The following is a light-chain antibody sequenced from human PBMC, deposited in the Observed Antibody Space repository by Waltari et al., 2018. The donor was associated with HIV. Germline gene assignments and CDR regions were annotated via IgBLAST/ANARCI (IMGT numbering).Light chain of an antibody. Sequence: DIQLTQSPSFMSASVGDRVTITCRASQGISSHLAWYQHKPGKAPKLLIYIASTLQSGVPSRFSGSGSGTEFTLTISSLQPEDFATYCCQQLNSYPHTFGQGTKLEIK. CDR3: QQLNSYPHT. V-gene: IGKV1-9*01. J-gene: IGKJ2*01. CDR1: QGISSH. CDR2: IAS.